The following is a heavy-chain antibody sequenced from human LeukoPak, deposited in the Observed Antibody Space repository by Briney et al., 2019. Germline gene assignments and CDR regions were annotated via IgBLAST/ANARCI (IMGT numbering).Heavy chain of an antibody. J-gene: IGHJ6*03. CDR3: ASYCSSTSCRTRPGYYMDV. D-gene: IGHD2-2*01. CDR1: GGTFSSYA. V-gene: IGHV1-69*13. Sequence: SVKVSCKASGGTFSSYAISWVRQAPGQGLEWMGGIIPIFGTANYAQKFQGRVTITADESTSTAYMELSSLRSEDTAVYYCASYCSSTSCRTRPGYYMDVWGKGTTATVSS. CDR2: IIPIFGTA.